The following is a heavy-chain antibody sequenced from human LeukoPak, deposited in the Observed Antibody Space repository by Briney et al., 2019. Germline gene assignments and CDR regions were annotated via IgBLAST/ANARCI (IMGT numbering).Heavy chain of an antibody. V-gene: IGHV3-66*01. CDR1: GFTVSSSH. CDR3: ATRNWGSRAFDY. CDR2: LYSGGNT. Sequence: GGSLRLSCAVSGFTVSSSHMSWVRQAPGKGLEWVSVLYSGGNTFYEDSVKGRFTISRDNSKNTLYLQMNSLRAEDTAVYYCATRNWGSRAFDYWGQGTLVTVSS. J-gene: IGHJ4*02. D-gene: IGHD7-27*01.